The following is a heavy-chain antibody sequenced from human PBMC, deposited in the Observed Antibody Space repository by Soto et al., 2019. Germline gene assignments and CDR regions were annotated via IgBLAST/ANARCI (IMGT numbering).Heavy chain of an antibody. CDR2: INSDGSST. D-gene: IGHD2-21*02. CDR3: ARVYCGGDCYSGFDY. V-gene: IGHV3-74*01. Sequence: PVGSLRLSCAASGFTFSSYWMHWVRQAPGKGLVWVSRINSDGSSTSYADSVKGRFTISRDNAKNTLYLQMNSLRAEDTAVYYCARVYCGGDCYSGFDYWGQGTLVTVSS. J-gene: IGHJ4*02. CDR1: GFTFSSYW.